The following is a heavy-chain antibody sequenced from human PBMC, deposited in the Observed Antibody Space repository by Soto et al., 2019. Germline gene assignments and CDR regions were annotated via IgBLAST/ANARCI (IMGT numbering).Heavy chain of an antibody. V-gene: IGHV3-23*01. CDR1: GFTFGNYV. CDR2: ISASGGGT. D-gene: IGHD4-17*01. CDR3: AKDPNGDYLGAFDC. J-gene: IGHJ3*01. Sequence: QMLESGGGLVQPGGSLRLSCAASGFTFGNYVVTWVRQAPGRGLEWVSAISASGGGTFYADSVRGRFTLSRDNYKNTLYLEINSLRAEDSALYFCAKDPNGDYLGAFDCWGRGTMVIVSS.